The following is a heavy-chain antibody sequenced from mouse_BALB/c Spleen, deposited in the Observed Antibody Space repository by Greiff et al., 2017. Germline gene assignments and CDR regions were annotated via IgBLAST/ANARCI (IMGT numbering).Heavy chain of an antibody. CDR2: ISNGGGST. J-gene: IGHJ3*01. V-gene: IGHV5-12-2*01. Sequence: EVKLVESGGGLVQPGGSLKLSCAASGFTFSSYTMSWVRQTPEKRLEWVAYISNGGGSTYYPDTVKGRFTISRDNAKNTLYLQMSSLKSEDTAMYYCARHTYTWFAYWGQGTLVTVSA. CDR3: ARHTYTWFAY. CDR1: GFTFSSYT.